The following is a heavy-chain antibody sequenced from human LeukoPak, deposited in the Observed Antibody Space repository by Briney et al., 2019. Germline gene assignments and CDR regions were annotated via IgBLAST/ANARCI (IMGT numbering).Heavy chain of an antibody. CDR1: GFNFANHA. CDR3: AKGSYYDSSGSFYFDY. CDR2: ISGGGDIT. J-gene: IGHJ4*02. Sequence: GGSLRLSCAASGFNFANHAMSWVRQTPGKGLEWVSAISGGGDITYYADSVTGRFTISRDNSKDTLFLQMHSLRPGDTAVYSCAKGSYYDSSGSFYFDYWGQGTLVTVSS. D-gene: IGHD3-22*01. V-gene: IGHV3-23*01.